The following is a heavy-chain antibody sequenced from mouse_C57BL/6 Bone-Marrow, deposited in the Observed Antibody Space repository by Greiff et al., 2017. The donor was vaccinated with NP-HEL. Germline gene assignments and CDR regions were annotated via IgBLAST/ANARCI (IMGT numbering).Heavy chain of an antibody. J-gene: IGHJ2*01. Sequence: QVQLQQPGAELVKPGASVKMSCKASGYTFTSYWITWVKQRPGQGLEWIGDIYPGSGSTNYNEKFKSKATLTVDTSSSTAYMQLSSLTSEDSAVYYCARSGLRRDYFDYWGQGTTLTVSS. CDR3: ARSGLRRDYFDY. CDR2: IYPGSGST. D-gene: IGHD2-4*01. V-gene: IGHV1-55*01. CDR1: GYTFTSYW.